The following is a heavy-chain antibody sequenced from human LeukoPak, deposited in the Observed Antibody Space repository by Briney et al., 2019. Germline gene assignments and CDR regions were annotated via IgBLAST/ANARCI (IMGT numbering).Heavy chain of an antibody. V-gene: IGHV3-20*04. J-gene: IGHJ4*02. D-gene: IGHD3-3*01. CDR1: GFTFDDYG. Sequence: GGSLRLSCAASGFTFDDYGMSWARHAPGEGLEWVSGINWNGGSTDYADSVKGRFTISRDNAKNSLYLQMNRLRAEDTALYYCARVGPTYYEFLSGYFCGWGQGTLVTVSS. CDR2: INWNGGST. CDR3: ARVGPTYYEFLSGYFCG.